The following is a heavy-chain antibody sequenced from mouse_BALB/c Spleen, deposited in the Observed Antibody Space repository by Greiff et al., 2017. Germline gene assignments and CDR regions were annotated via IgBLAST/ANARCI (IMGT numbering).Heavy chain of an antibody. CDR2: IYPGDGDT. CDR3: ARFDYDGLTYAMDY. V-gene: IGHV1-82*01. D-gene: IGHD2-4*01. CDR1: GYAFSSSW. Sequence: QVQLQQSGPELVKPGASVKISCKASGYAFSSSWMNWVKQRPGQGLEWIGRIYPGDGDTNYNGKFKGKATLTADKSSSTAYMQLSSLTSVDSAVYFCARFDYDGLTYAMDYWGQGTSVTVSS. J-gene: IGHJ4*01.